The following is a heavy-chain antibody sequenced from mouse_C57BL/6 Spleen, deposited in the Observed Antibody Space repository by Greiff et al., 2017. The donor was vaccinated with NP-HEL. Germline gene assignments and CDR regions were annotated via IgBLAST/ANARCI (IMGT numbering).Heavy chain of an antibody. CDR1: GYTFTSYW. Sequence: VQLQQPGAELVKPGASVKMSCKASGYTFTSYWITWVKQRPGQGLEWIGDIYPGSGSTNYNEKFKSKATLTVDTSSSTAYMQLISLTSEDSAVYYCARGDYYGSSYAMDYWGQGTSVTVSS. CDR2: IYPGSGST. D-gene: IGHD1-1*01. V-gene: IGHV1-55*01. J-gene: IGHJ4*01. CDR3: ARGDYYGSSYAMDY.